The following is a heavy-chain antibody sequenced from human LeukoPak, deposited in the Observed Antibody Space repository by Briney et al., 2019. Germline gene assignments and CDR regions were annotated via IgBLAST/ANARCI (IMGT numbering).Heavy chain of an antibody. CDR1: GYSFTSYW. CDR2: IYPGDSDT. CDR3: ARWREDYGAPAPDAFDI. D-gene: IGHD4-17*01. V-gene: IGHV5-51*01. Sequence: GESLKISRKGSGYSFTSYWIGWVRQMPGKGLEWMGIIYPGDSDTRYSPSFQGQVTISADKSISTAYLQWSSLKASDTAMYYCARWREDYGAPAPDAFDIWGQGTMVTVSS. J-gene: IGHJ3*02.